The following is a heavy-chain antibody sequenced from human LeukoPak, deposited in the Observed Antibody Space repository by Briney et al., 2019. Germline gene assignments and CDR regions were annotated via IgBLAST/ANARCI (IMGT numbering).Heavy chain of an antibody. Sequence: SETLSLTCTVSGVSISSTSYYWAWIRQPPGKGREWIGSIYYSGSTYYNPSLKSRVTISVDTSKNQFSLKLSSVTAADTAVYYCARLYSSSWQFDYWGQGTLVTVSS. J-gene: IGHJ4*02. D-gene: IGHD6-13*01. V-gene: IGHV4-39*07. CDR1: GVSISSTSYY. CDR2: IYYSGST. CDR3: ARLYSSSWQFDY.